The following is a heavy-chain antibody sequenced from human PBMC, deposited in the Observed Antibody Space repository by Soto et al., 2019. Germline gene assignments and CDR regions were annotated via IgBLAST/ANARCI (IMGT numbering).Heavy chain of an antibody. V-gene: IGHV5-51*01. CDR1: GYSFTSYW. CDR3: SRHKSWADERDVASLYYMDV. D-gene: IGHD1-26*01. Sequence: PGESLKISCQGSGYSFTSYWIGWVRQMPGKGLEWMGIIYPGDSDTRYSPSFQGQVTISADKSISTAYLQWSSLKASDTAMYYCSRHKSWADERDVASLYYMDVWGKGTTVTVSS. J-gene: IGHJ6*03. CDR2: IYPGDSDT.